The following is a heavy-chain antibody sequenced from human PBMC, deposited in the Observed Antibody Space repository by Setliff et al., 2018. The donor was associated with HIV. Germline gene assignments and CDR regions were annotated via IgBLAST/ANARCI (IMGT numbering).Heavy chain of an antibody. CDR3: ARDDPPGGNDY. CDR2: ISSSGTTI. D-gene: IGHD2-15*01. CDR1: GLTFNRYW. J-gene: IGHJ4*02. Sequence: GGSLRLSCVASGLTFNRYWMSWVRQVPGKGLEWISYISSSGTTIYYADSVKGRLTISRDNAKNSLYLQMSSLRDEDTAVYYCARDDPPGGNDYWGQGTLVTVSS. V-gene: IGHV3-48*02.